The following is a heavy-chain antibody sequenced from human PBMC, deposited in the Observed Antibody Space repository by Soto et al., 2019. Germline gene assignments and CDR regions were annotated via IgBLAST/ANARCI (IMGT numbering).Heavy chain of an antibody. Sequence: EVQLLESGGGLVQPGGSLRLSCAGSGYTHTFNTYAMSWVRQAPGKGLEWVAGISPTGGSTYYADSVKGRFTISRDNSKATLFLQMSSLRVEDAAVYFCAKAKRGIVPTIGGGIDSWGRGTLVTVSS. V-gene: IGHV3-23*01. D-gene: IGHD5-12*01. CDR2: ISPTGGST. J-gene: IGHJ4*02. CDR1: GYTHTFNTYA. CDR3: AKAKRGIVPTIGGGIDS.